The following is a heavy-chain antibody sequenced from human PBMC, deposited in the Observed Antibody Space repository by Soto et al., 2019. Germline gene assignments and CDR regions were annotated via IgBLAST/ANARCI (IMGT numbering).Heavy chain of an antibody. Sequence: EVQLVESGGGLVQPGGSLRLSCAASGVTVSSNYMSWVRQAPGKGLEWVSVIYSGGSTYYADSVKGRFTISRDNSKNPLYLKMNSLRAEDTAVYYCARHGYNYGGGYFDYWGQGTLVTVSS. CDR1: GVTVSSNY. D-gene: IGHD5-18*01. CDR2: IYSGGST. V-gene: IGHV3-66*04. J-gene: IGHJ4*02. CDR3: ARHGYNYGGGYFDY.